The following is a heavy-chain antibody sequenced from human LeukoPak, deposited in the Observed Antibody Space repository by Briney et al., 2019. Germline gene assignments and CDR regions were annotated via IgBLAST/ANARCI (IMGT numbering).Heavy chain of an antibody. V-gene: IGHV3-30*04. CDR3: ARAYCSSTSCYFPVENNWFDP. Sequence: GRSLRLSCAASGFTFSSYAMHWVRQAPGKGLEWVAVISYDGSNKYYAVSVKGRFTISRDNSKNTLYLQMNSLRAEDTAVYYCARAYCSSTSCYFPVENNWFDPWGPGTLVTVSS. CDR2: ISYDGSNK. CDR1: GFTFSSYA. D-gene: IGHD2-2*01. J-gene: IGHJ5*02.